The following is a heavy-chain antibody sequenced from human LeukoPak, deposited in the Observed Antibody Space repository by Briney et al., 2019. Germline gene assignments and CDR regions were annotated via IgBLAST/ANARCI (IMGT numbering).Heavy chain of an antibody. V-gene: IGHV3-9*01. J-gene: IGHJ3*02. CDR2: ISWNSGSI. CDR3: ARGPYHQLRYFDGQRPHAFDI. D-gene: IGHD3-9*01. Sequence: GGSLRLSCAASGFTFDDYAMHWVRQAPGKGLEWVSGISWNSGSIGYADSVKGRFTISRDNAKNSLYLQMNSLRAEDTAVYYCARGPYHQLRYFDGQRPHAFDIWGQGTMVTVSS. CDR1: GFTFDDYA.